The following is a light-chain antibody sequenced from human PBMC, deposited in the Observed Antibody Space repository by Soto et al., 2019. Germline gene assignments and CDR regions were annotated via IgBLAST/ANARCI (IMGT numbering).Light chain of an antibody. CDR2: EVS. CDR1: SSDVGGYNF. J-gene: IGLJ2*01. Sequence: QSVLTQPASLSGSPGQSVTISCTGTSSDVGGYNFVSWYQHPPGKAPKLMIYEVSNRPSGVSNRFSGSKSGNTASLTISGLQAEDEADYYCSSYTTSNTLIFGGGTKVTVL. V-gene: IGLV2-14*01. CDR3: SSYTTSNTLI.